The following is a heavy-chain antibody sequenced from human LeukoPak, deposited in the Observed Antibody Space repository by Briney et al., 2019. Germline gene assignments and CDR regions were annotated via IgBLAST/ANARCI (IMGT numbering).Heavy chain of an antibody. CDR3: VKGYCSVTSCYFSSSYNWFDP. D-gene: IGHD2-2*01. CDR2: IGGST. Sequence: PGRSLRLSCAASGFTFSSYTMTWVRQAPGKGLEWVSAIGGSTNYADSVKGRFTISRDNAKSTLYLQMNSLRAEDTAVYYCVKGYCSVTSCYFSSSYNWFDPWGQGTLVTVSS. V-gene: IGHV3-23*01. CDR1: GFTFSSYT. J-gene: IGHJ5*02.